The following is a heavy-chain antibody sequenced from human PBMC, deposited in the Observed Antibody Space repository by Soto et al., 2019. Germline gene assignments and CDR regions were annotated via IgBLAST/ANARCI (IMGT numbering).Heavy chain of an antibody. CDR2: IYPGDSDS. CDR1: GYSFTSYW. D-gene: IGHD3-22*01. V-gene: IGHV5-51*01. J-gene: IGHJ3*02. CDR3: ARTRSSGYYFDSFDI. Sequence: GESLKISCKGSGYSFTSYWIAWVRQMPGKGVGWMGIIYPGDSDSRYSPFCQGQVTTATDKSISTAYLQWSSLKDSDISLYYCARTRSSGYYFDSFDIWGQGTMVTVSS.